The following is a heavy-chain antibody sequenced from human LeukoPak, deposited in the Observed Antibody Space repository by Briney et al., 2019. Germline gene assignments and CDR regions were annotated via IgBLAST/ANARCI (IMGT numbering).Heavy chain of an antibody. J-gene: IGHJ4*02. CDR3: ARDPVGYCSSTSCYL. D-gene: IGHD2-2*01. CDR2: IYYSGST. Sequence: PSETLSLTCTVSGGSISSGDYYWSWIRQPPRKGLEWIGYIYYSGSTYYNPSLKSRVTISVDTSKNQFSLKLSSVTAADTAVYYCARDPVGYCSSTSCYLWGQGTLVTVSS. V-gene: IGHV4-30-4*01. CDR1: GGSISSGDYY.